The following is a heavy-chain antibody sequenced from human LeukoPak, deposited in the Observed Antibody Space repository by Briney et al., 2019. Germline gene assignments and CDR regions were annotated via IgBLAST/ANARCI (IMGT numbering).Heavy chain of an antibody. CDR2: IYYSGST. J-gene: IGHJ5*02. D-gene: IGHD6-13*01. CDR1: GGSISSSSYY. CDR3: ARRGKQGTWFDP. V-gene: IGHV4-39*07. Sequence: PSETLSLTCTVSGGSISSSSYYWGWIRQPPGKGLEWIGSIYYSGSTYYNPSLKSRVTISVDTSKNQFSLKLSSVTAADTAVYYCARRGKQGTWFDPWGQGTLVTVSS.